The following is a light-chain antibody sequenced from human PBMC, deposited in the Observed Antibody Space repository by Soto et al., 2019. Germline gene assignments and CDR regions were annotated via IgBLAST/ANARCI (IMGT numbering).Light chain of an antibody. CDR1: SSDVGGYNY. V-gene: IGLV2-14*03. CDR3: SSYTSTNTLV. J-gene: IGLJ2*01. CDR2: DVS. Sequence: SVLTQPASVSGSPGQSITISCTGTSSDVGGYNYVSWYQQHPDKAPQLMIFDVSNRPSGISDRFSGSKSGNTASLTISGLQAEDEADYYCSSYTSTNTLVFGGGTKVTVL.